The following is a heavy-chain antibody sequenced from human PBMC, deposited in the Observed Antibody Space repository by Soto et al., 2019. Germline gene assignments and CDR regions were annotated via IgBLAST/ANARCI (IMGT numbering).Heavy chain of an antibody. CDR3: ARGGRDILTGYITGYFDY. V-gene: IGHV4-34*01. CDR1: GGSFSGYY. J-gene: IGHJ4*02. CDR2: INHSGST. D-gene: IGHD3-9*01. Sequence: PSETLSLTCAVYGGSFSGYYWSWIRQPPGKGLEWIREINHSGSTNYNPSLKSRVTISVDTSKNQFSLKLSSVTAADTAVYYCARGGRDILTGYITGYFDYWGQGTLVTVSS.